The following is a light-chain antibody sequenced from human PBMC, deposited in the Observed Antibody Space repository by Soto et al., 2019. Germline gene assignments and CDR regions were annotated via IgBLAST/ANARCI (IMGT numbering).Light chain of an antibody. CDR1: SSNVGAGYD. CDR3: QSYDSSLSAVV. CDR2: GNS. J-gene: IGLJ2*01. V-gene: IGLV1-40*01. Sequence: QSVLTQPPSVSGAPGQRVTISCTGRSSNVGAGYDVQWYQQLPGTAPKLLISGNSNRPSGVPDRFSGSKSGTSASLAITGLQAEDEADYYCQSYDSSLSAVVFGGGTKLTVL.